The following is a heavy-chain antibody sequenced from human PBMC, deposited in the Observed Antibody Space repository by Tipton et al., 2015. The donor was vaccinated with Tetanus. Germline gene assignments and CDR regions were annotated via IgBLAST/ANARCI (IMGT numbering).Heavy chain of an antibody. CDR1: GFTFDDYA. J-gene: IGHJ2*01. CDR3: AKIPKNGEDWYFDL. D-gene: IGHD4-17*01. CDR2: ISWNSGSI. Sequence: SLRLSCAASGFTFDDYAMHWVRQAPGKGLEWVSGISWNSGSIGYADSVKGRFTISRDNAKNSLYLQMNSLRAEDMALYYCAKIPKNGEDWYFDLWGRGTLVTVSS. V-gene: IGHV3-9*03.